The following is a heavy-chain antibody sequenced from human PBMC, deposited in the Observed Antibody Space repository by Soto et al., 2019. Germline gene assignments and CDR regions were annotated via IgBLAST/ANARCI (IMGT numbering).Heavy chain of an antibody. CDR3: ARSVSFITPRPDY. J-gene: IGHJ4*02. Sequence: QVQLVQSGAEVKKPGASVRVSCKASGYTFTDYYMHWVRQAPGQGLECMGWINPNNGDTNYAQKFQGRVTMTRDTYRSTAYLEVSRLRSDDTDMYYGARSVSFITPRPDYWGQGNLVTVSS. CDR2: INPNNGDT. D-gene: IGHD3-10*01. V-gene: IGHV1-2*02. CDR1: GYTFTDYY.